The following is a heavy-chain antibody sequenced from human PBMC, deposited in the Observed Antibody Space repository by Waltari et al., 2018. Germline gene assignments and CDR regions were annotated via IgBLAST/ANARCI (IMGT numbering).Heavy chain of an antibody. J-gene: IGHJ4*02. CDR2: IYYSGST. Sequence: QVQLKESGPGLVKPSETLSLNCTVSGGYISSHYWSWIRQPPGKGLEWIGYIYYSGSTNYNPSLKSRVTISVDTSKNQFSLKLSSVTAADTAVYYCARYPYGWSGFDYWGQGTLVTVSS. CDR1: GGYISSHY. D-gene: IGHD6-19*01. V-gene: IGHV4-59*11. CDR3: ARYPYGWSGFDY.